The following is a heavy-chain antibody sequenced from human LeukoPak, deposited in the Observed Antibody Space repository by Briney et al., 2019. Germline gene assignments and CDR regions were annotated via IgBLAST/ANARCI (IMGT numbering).Heavy chain of an antibody. CDR1: GYSIGSGYY. Sequence: PSETLSLTCTVSGYSIGSGYYWGWIRQPPGKGLEWIGSIYHSGSTYYNPSLKSRVTISVDTSKNQFSLKLSSVTAADTAVYYCARGPKMVRGVINWFDPWGQGTLVTVSS. CDR3: ARGPKMVRGVINWFDP. J-gene: IGHJ5*02. CDR2: IYHSGST. D-gene: IGHD3-10*01. V-gene: IGHV4-38-2*02.